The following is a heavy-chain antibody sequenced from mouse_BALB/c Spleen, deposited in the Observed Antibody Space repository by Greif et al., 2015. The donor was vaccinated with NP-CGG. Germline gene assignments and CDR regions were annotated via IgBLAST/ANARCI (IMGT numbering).Heavy chain of an antibody. Sequence: VQLQQSGAELVKPGASVKMSCKASGYTFTSYNMHWVKQTPGQGLEWIGAIYPGNGDTSYNQKFKGKATLTADKSSSTAYMQLSSLTSEDSAVYYCARADAMDYWGQGTSVTVSS. CDR3: ARADAMDY. CDR2: IYPGNGDT. V-gene: IGHV1-12*01. J-gene: IGHJ4*01. CDR1: GYTFTSYN.